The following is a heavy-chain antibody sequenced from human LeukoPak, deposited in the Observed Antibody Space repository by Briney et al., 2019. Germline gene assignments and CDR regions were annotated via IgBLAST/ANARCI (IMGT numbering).Heavy chain of an antibody. CDR1: GGTSSSYA. CDR2: IIPIFGTA. CDR3: ASPREGPLVRGAYDILTA. V-gene: IGHV1-69*01. Sequence: SVKVSCKASGGTSSSYAISWVRQAPGQGLEWMGGIIPIFGTANYAQKFQGRVTITADESTSTAYMELSSLRSEDTAVYYCASPREGPLVRGAYDILTAWGQGTLVTVSS. D-gene: IGHD3-9*01. J-gene: IGHJ5*02.